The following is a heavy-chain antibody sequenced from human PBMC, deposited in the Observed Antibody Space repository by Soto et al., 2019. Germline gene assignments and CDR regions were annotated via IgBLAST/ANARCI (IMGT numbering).Heavy chain of an antibody. CDR2: INHSGTV. CDR1: GGAFNGYY. D-gene: IGHD3-10*01. Sequence: QVHLQQWGAGLLKPSETLSLTCAVNGGAFNGYYWTWIRQSPGKGLQWIGEINHSGTVDYNPSLKSRVTFSIDTSKQQFSLTLTSVPAADTAVYYCARAGAALVRGSIRGFDYWGQGTLVTVSS. J-gene: IGHJ4*02. V-gene: IGHV4-34*01. CDR3: ARAGAALVRGSIRGFDY.